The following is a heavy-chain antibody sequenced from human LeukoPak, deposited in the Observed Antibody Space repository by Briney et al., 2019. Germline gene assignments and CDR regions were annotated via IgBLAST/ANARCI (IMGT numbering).Heavy chain of an antibody. CDR1: GGSISSYY. D-gene: IGHD3-10*01. V-gene: IGHV4-4*07. CDR3: ARDQGPVVWFGENYYYYYMDV. CDR2: IYTSGST. Sequence: PSETLSLTCTVSGGSISSYYWSWIRQPAGKGLEWIGRIYTSGSTNYNPSLKSRVTMSVDTSKNQFSLKLSSVTAADTAVYYCARDQGPVVWFGENYYYYYMDVWGKGTTVTISS. J-gene: IGHJ6*03.